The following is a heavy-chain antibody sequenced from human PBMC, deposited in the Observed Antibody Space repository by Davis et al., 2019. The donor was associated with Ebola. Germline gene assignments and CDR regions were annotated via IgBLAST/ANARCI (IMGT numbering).Heavy chain of an antibody. J-gene: IGHJ4*02. D-gene: IGHD6-6*01. Sequence: PGGSLRLSCAASGFTVSSNYMSWVRQAPGKGLEWVSVIYSGGSTYYADSVKGRFTISRDNSKNTLYLQMNSLRAEDTAVYYCARTLQRYSSSFFLGWGQGTLVTVSS. CDR3: ARTLQRYSSSFFLG. CDR1: GFTVSSNY. V-gene: IGHV3-53*01. CDR2: IYSGGST.